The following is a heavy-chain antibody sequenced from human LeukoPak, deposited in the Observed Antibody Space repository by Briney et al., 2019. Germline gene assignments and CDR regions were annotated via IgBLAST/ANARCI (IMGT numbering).Heavy chain of an antibody. V-gene: IGHV4-59*12. CDR1: GGSISSYY. CDR2: IYYSGST. Sequence: SETLSLTCTVSGGSISSYYWSWIRQPPGKGLECTGYIYYSGSTNYNPSLKSRVTISVDTSKNQFSLKLSSVTAADTAVYYCARERYGDYYFDYWGQGTLVTVSS. J-gene: IGHJ4*01. D-gene: IGHD4-17*01. CDR3: ARERYGDYYFDY.